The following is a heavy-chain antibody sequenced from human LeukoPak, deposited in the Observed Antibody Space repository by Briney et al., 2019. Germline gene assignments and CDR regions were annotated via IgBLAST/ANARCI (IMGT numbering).Heavy chain of an antibody. D-gene: IGHD3-16*01. CDR2: IYYSGSSGST. CDR1: GGSISSYY. Sequence: KPSETLSLTCTASGGSISSYYWSWIRQPPGKGLEWIGYIYYSGSSGSTNYNPSLKSRVTISEDTSKNQFSLKLSSVTAADTAIYYCARGARDYAYWGQGTLVTVSS. J-gene: IGHJ4*02. CDR3: ARGARDYAY. V-gene: IGHV4-59*01.